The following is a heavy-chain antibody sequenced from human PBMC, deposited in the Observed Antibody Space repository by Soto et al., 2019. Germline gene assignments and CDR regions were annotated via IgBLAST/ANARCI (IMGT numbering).Heavy chain of an antibody. Sequence: SETLSLTCTVSGGSISSYYWSWIRQPPGKGLEWIGYIYYSGSTNYNPSLKSRVAISVDTSKNQFSLKLSSVTAADTAVYYCARHRGSDYYGSGSYYHPPHFDYWGQGTLVTVSS. D-gene: IGHD3-10*01. CDR1: GGSISSYY. J-gene: IGHJ4*02. CDR2: IYYSGST. V-gene: IGHV4-59*08. CDR3: ARHRGSDYYGSGSYYHPPHFDY.